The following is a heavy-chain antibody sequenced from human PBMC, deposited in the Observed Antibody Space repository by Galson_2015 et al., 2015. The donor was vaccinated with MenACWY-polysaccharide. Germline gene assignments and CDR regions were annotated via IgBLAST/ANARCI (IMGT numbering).Heavy chain of an antibody. Sequence: SLRLSCAASGLTFSNYWMSWVRQAPGQGLEWVANVKPDGSDKYYVASVKGRLTISKDNAKYSLYLQMDSLRPEDTAMYYCARDPGNSIPAWGAFDIWGQGTMVTVSS. D-gene: IGHD6-25*01. CDR3: ARDPGNSIPAWGAFDI. CDR1: GLTFSNYW. J-gene: IGHJ3*02. CDR2: VKPDGSDK. V-gene: IGHV3-7*01.